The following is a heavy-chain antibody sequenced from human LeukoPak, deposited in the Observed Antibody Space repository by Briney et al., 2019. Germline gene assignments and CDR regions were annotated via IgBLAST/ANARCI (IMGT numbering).Heavy chain of an antibody. V-gene: IGHV4-4*07. CDR3: ATDNSYGSGSYYT. J-gene: IGHJ4*02. D-gene: IGHD3-10*01. CDR1: GGSISSYY. Sequence: SETLSLTCTVSGGSISSYYWSWIRQPAGKGLEWIGRISTSGSTNYNPSLKSRVTMSVDTSNNQFSLKLSSVTAADTAVYYCATDNSYGSGSYYTWGQGTLVTVSS. CDR2: ISTSGST.